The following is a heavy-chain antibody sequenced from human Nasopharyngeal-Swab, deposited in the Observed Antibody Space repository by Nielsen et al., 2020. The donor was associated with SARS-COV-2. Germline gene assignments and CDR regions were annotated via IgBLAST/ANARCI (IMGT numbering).Heavy chain of an antibody. J-gene: IGHJ6*02. CDR3: ATSRNKDIVVVVAVIHYYYYYGMDV. D-gene: IGHD2-15*01. CDR2: MNPNSGNT. CDR1: GYTFTSYA. Sequence: ASVTVSCTASGYTFTSYAINWVSQATGQGLEWMGWMNPNSGNTGYAQKFQGRVTMTRNTSISTAYMELSSLRSEDTAVYYCATSRNKDIVVVVAVIHYYYYYGMDVWGQGTTVTVSS. V-gene: IGHV1-8*01.